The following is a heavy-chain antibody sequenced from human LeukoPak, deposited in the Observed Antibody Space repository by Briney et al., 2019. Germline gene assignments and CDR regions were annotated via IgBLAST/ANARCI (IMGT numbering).Heavy chain of an antibody. V-gene: IGHV1-69*13. CDR1: GYTFTSYY. CDR3: ARVGAPRSIFNWFDP. Sequence: GASVKVSCKASGYTFTSYYMHWVRQAPGQGLEWMGGIIPIFGTANYAQKFQGRVTITADESTSTAYMELSSLRSEDTAVYYCARVGAPRSIFNWFDPWGQGTLVTVSS. D-gene: IGHD3-3*02. J-gene: IGHJ5*02. CDR2: IIPIFGTA.